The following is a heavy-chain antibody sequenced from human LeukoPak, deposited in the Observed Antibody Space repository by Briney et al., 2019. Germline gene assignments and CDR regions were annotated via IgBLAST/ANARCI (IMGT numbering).Heavy chain of an antibody. CDR3: ARDRNWFDP. Sequence: QPGRSLRLSCAASGFTFSSYGMHWVRQAPGKGLEWVAVIWYDGSNKYYADSVKGRFTISRDSSKNTLYLQMNSLRAEDTAVYYCARDRNWFDPWGQGTLVTVSS. J-gene: IGHJ5*02. CDR2: IWYDGSNK. CDR1: GFTFSSYG. V-gene: IGHV3-33*01.